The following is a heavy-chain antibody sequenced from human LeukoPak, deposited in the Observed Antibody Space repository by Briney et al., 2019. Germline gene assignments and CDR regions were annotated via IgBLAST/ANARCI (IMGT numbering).Heavy chain of an antibody. CDR1: GGSISSYY. J-gene: IGHJ4*02. Sequence: SETLSLTCTVSGGSISSYYWSWIRQPAGKGLEWIGRIYTSGSTNYNPSLRGRVSVSIDRYQNHFTLRLTSVTVADTAVYFCAKMSDHQFQDWGQGILVTVSS. V-gene: IGHV4-4*07. CDR3: AKMSDHQFQD. CDR2: IYTSGST. D-gene: IGHD1-14*01.